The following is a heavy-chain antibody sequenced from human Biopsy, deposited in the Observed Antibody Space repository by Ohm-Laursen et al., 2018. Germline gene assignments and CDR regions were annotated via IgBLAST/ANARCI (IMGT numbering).Heavy chain of an antibody. J-gene: IGHJ3*02. V-gene: IGHV4-59*01. D-gene: IGHD1-26*01. CDR2: IYYSGGT. Sequence: SQTLSLTCTLSGDSITRSYWSWIRLAPGKGLEWIGYIYYSGGTKYNPSLASRVTFSVDMSKSRFSLKLYSVTAADAAVYYCARVEAGTYDALDIWGQGTLVAVSA. CDR1: GDSITRSY. CDR3: ARVEAGTYDALDI.